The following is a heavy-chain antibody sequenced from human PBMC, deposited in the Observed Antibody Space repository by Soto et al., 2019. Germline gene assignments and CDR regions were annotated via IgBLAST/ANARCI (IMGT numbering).Heavy chain of an antibody. CDR3: AKILGSSSPEPYYYYGMDV. D-gene: IGHD6-6*01. Sequence: PGGSLRLSCAASGFTFSSYGMHWVRQAPGKGLEWVAVISYDGSNKYYADSVKGRFTISRDNSKNTLYLQMNSLRAEDTAVYYCAKILGSSSPEPYYYYGMDVWGQGTTVT. V-gene: IGHV3-30*18. CDR2: ISYDGSNK. J-gene: IGHJ6*02. CDR1: GFTFSSYG.